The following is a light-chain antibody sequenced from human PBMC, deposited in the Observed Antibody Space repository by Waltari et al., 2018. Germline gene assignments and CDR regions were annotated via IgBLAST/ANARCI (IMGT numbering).Light chain of an antibody. J-gene: IGLJ3*02. CDR1: TSDLGGINN. Sequence: QSALTQPASVSGSPGQSITISCTGTTSDLGGINNVSWYQQHPGKAPKLMIYEVSSRPSGVSNRFSGSRSGNTASLTISGVQAEDEADYYCSSFTSSSTWVFGGGTKLTVL. V-gene: IGLV2-14*01. CDR3: SSFTSSSTWV. CDR2: EVS.